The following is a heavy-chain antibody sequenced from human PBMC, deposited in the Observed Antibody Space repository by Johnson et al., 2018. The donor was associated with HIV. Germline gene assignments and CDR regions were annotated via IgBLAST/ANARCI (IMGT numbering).Heavy chain of an antibody. CDR3: AKASNYYDSSRHAFDI. V-gene: IGHV3-NL1*01. Sequence: QVQLVESGGGAVRPGGSLRLSCAASGFTFSSYGMHWVRQAPGKGLEWVSVIYSGGSTYYADSVKGRFTISRDNSKNTLYLQMNSLRAEDTAVYYCAKASNYYDSSRHAFDIWGQGTMVTVSS. CDR1: GFTFSSYG. J-gene: IGHJ3*02. CDR2: IYSGGST. D-gene: IGHD3-22*01.